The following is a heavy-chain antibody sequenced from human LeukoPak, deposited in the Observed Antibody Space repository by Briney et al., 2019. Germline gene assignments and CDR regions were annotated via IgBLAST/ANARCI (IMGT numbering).Heavy chain of an antibody. D-gene: IGHD2-2*01. CDR2: FYTSGST. J-gene: IGHJ6*03. CDR1: GGSISSGSYY. CDR3: ARVSSSSTNWNYYYMDV. Sequence: SETLSLTCTVSGGSISSGSYYWSWIRQPAGKGLEWIGRFYTSGSTNYNPSLKSRVTISVDTSKNQFSLKLSSVTAADTAVYYCARVSSSSTNWNYYYMDVWGKGTTVTISS. V-gene: IGHV4-61*02.